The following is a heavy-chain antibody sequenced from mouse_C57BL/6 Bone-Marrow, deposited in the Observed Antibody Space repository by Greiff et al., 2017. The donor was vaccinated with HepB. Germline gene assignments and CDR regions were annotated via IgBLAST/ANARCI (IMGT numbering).Heavy chain of an antibody. CDR2: IDPSDSYT. J-gene: IGHJ4*01. CDR3: ARGQLRHYAMDY. D-gene: IGHD3-2*02. V-gene: IGHV1-69*01. Sequence: VQLQQPGAELVMPGASVKLSCKASGYTITSYWMHWVKQRPGQGLEWIGEIDPSDSYTNYNQKFKGKSTLTVDKSSSTAYMQLSSLTSEDSAVYYCARGQLRHYAMDYWGQGTSVTVSS. CDR1: GYTITSYW.